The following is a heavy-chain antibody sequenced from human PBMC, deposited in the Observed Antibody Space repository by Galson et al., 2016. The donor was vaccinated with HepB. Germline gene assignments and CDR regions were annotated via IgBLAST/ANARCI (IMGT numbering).Heavy chain of an antibody. CDR3: ARDLGGIAADGTVGGFDP. CDR2: IWYDGSTK. Sequence: SLRLSCAASGFTFNYYGMHWVRQAPGKGLEWVAVIWYDGSTKYYGDSVKGRFTISRDNSKNTLYLQMNSLRVDDTAVYYCARDLGGIAADGTVGGFDPWGQGTLVTVSS. V-gene: IGHV3-33*01. D-gene: IGHD6-13*01. J-gene: IGHJ5*02. CDR1: GFTFNYYG.